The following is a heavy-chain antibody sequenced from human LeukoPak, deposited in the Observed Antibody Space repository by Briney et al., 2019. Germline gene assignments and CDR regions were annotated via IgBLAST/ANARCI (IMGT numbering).Heavy chain of an antibody. CDR1: GFTFSSYA. D-gene: IGHD3-22*01. CDR2: ISGSGGST. V-gene: IGHV3-23*01. CDR3: AKDLEPPLNYYDSSGCFDY. J-gene: IGHJ4*02. Sequence: GGSLRLSCAASGFTFSSYAMSWVRQAPGKGLEWVSAISGSGGSTYYADSVKGRFTISRDNSKNTLYLQMNSLRAEDTAVYYCAKDLEPPLNYYDSSGCFDYWGQGTLVTVSS.